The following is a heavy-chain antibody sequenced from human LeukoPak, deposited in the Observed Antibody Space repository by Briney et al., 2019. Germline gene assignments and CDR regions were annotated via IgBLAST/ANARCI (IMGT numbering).Heavy chain of an antibody. CDR2: IYHSGST. CDR1: GYSISSGYY. V-gene: IGHV4-38-2*02. J-gene: IGHJ6*03. Sequence: SETLSLTCTVSGYSISSGYYWGWIRQPPGKGPEWIGSIYHSGSTYYNPSLKSRVTISVDTSKNQFSLKLSSVTAAVTAVYYCARGGRDTSEYYDFWSGSNRLYYYYYMDVWGKGTTVTVSS. CDR3: ARGGRDTSEYYDFWSGSNRLYYYYYMDV. D-gene: IGHD3-3*01.